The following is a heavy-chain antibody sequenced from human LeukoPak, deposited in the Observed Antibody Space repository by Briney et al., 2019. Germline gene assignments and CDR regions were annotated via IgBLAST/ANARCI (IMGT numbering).Heavy chain of an antibody. CDR3: ARRGRGSGWLGQDSSWYFDL. CDR2: ISYSGTT. Sequence: SETLSLTCTISGGSISTSAYYWGWIRQPPGKGLEWIGSISYSGTTYYNPSLKSRVTVSVDTPKDQIFLELNSVTAADTSVYYCARRGRGSGWLGQDSSWYFDLWGRGTLVTVSA. J-gene: IGHJ2*01. CDR1: GGSISTSAYY. D-gene: IGHD6-19*01. V-gene: IGHV4-39*01.